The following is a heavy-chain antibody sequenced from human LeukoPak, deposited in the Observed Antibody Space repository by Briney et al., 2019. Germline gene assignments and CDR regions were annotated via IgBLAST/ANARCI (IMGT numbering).Heavy chain of an antibody. CDR3: ARDRGSGWYYFDY. J-gene: IGHJ4*02. CDR2: ISSSSSYI. Sequence: GGSLGLSCAASGFTFSSYSMNWVRQAPGKGLDWVSSISSSSSYIYYADSVKGRFTISRDNAKNSLYLQMHSLRAEDTAVYYCARDRGSGWYYFDYWGQGTLVTVSS. D-gene: IGHD6-19*01. V-gene: IGHV3-21*01. CDR1: GFTFSSYS.